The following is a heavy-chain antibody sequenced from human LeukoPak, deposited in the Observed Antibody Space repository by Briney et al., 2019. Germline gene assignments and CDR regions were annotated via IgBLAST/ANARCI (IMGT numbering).Heavy chain of an antibody. J-gene: IGHJ6*03. Sequence: ASVKVSCQASGYTFTGYHMDWVRQTPGQGLEWMGWINLKSGVTKYGQKFQGRVTLTRDTSISTAYMDLSSLTSDDTGAYYCARREVGLPGYFYYMDAWGKGTTVTVSS. CDR1: GYTFTGYH. CDR3: ARREVGLPGYFYYMDA. D-gene: IGHD1-26*01. V-gene: IGHV1-2*02. CDR2: INLKSGVT.